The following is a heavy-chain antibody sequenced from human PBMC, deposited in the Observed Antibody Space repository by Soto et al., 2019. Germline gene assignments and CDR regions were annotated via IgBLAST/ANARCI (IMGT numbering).Heavy chain of an antibody. D-gene: IGHD6-13*01. V-gene: IGHV5-10-1*01. Sequence: PGESLKISCKGSGYSFTSYWISWVRQMPGKGLEWMGRIDPSDSYTNYSPSFQGHVTISADKSISTAYLQWSSLKASDTAMYYCASSKGSSSWDLLDYWGQGTLVTVSS. CDR3: ASSKGSSSWDLLDY. CDR1: GYSFTSYW. CDR2: IDPSDSYT. J-gene: IGHJ4*02.